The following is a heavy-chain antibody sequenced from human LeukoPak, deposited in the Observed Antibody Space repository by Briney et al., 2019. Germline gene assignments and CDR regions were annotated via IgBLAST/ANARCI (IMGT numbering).Heavy chain of an antibody. Sequence: ASVKVSCKASGYTFTSYGISWVRQAPGQGLEWMGWISAYNGNTNYAQKLQGRVTMTTDTSTSTAYMELRSLRSDDTAVYYCARDSWTGYYDILTGPYYFDYWGQGTLVTVSS. V-gene: IGHV1-18*01. D-gene: IGHD3-9*01. CDR1: GYTFTSYG. J-gene: IGHJ4*02. CDR2: ISAYNGNT. CDR3: ARDSWTGYYDILTGPYYFDY.